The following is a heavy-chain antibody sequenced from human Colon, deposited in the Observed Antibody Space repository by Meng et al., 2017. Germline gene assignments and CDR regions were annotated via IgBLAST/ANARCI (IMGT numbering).Heavy chain of an antibody. CDR3: TSEIQNVAVTAIEPRDAFGF. V-gene: IGHV3-15*01. CDR2: NKSKSDGGTT. Sequence: GEALKTSCAASGFTFRKAWMSWVRQAPGEGVEWVGNNKSKSDGGTTDYAAPVKGRFTISRDDSKNTLYVQMNSLKTEDTAVYYCTSEIQNVAVTAIEPRDAFGFWGQGTTVTVSS. CDR1: GFTFRKAW. J-gene: IGHJ3*01. D-gene: IGHD2-21*02.